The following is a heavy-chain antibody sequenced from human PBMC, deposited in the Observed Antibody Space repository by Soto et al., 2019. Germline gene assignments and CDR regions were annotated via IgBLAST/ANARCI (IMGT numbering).Heavy chain of an antibody. CDR3: GRVPVDTYMIYWSDP. CDR2: IYFTGNT. D-gene: IGHD3-16*01. J-gene: IGHJ5*02. CDR1: GDSVSSGNYY. Sequence: ASETLSLTCTVSGDSVSSGNYYWSWIRQPPGKGLEWIGSIYFTGNTNYNPSLKSRLTMSIDTSRNLFSLRLGSVTAADTAVYYCGRVPVDTYMIYWSDPWGQGTPVTVSS. V-gene: IGHV4-61*01.